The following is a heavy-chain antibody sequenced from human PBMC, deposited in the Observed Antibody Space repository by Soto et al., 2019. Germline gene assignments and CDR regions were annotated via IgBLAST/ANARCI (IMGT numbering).Heavy chain of an antibody. CDR3: ARDLVAYDYIWGSYRYGPIDY. V-gene: IGHV3-33*01. CDR1: GFTFSNYG. Sequence: PGGSLRLSCAASGFTFSNYGMHWVRQAPGKGLEWVAVIWYDGSKKYYADSVKGRFTISRDNSKNMLYLQMNSLRAEDTAVYYCARDLVAYDYIWGSYRYGPIDYWGQGTLVTVCS. CDR2: IWYDGSKK. D-gene: IGHD3-16*02. J-gene: IGHJ4*02.